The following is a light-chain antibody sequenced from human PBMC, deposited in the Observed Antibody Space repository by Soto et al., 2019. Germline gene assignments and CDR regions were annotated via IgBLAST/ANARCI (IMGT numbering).Light chain of an antibody. CDR1: QSVSTSY. CDR2: GAS. V-gene: IGKV3-20*01. CDR3: HQYGSTPTT. Sequence: EIVLTQSPGTLSLSPGERATLSCRASQSVSTSYLAWYQQKPRQAPRLLIYGASRRSTGIQDRFSGSGSGTDFTLTISRLEPEDFPVYYCHQYGSTPTTIGQGTRLEI. J-gene: IGKJ5*01.